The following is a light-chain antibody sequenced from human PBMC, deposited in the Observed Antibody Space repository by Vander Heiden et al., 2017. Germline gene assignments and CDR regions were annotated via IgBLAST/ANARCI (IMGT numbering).Light chain of an antibody. V-gene: IGKV3-11*01. CDR3: QQRSNWLT. J-gene: IGKJ4*01. CDR2: DAS. CDR1: QSVSSY. Sequence: EIVLTQSPATLSLSPGERATLSCGASQSVSSYLAWYQQKPGQAPRLLIYDASNRANGIPDRFSGSGSGTDFTLTISSLEPEDFAVYYWQQRSNWLTFGGGTKVEIK.